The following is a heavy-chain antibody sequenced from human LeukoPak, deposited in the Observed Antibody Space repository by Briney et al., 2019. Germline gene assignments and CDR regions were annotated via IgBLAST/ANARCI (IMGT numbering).Heavy chain of an antibody. D-gene: IGHD4-11*01. V-gene: IGHV4-59*01. CDR3: ARRFPTANAFDI. CDR2: IYYSGST. J-gene: IGHJ3*02. CDR1: GGSISSYY. Sequence: SETLSLTCTVSGGSISSYYWSWIRQPPGKGLEWIGYIYYSGSTNYNPSLKSRVTISVDTSKNQFSLKLSSVTAADTAVYYCARRFPTANAFDIWGQGTMVTVPS.